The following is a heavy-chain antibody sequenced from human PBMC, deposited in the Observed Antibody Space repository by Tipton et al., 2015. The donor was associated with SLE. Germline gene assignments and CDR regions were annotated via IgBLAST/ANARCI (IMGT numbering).Heavy chain of an antibody. D-gene: IGHD3-3*01. V-gene: IGHV3-33*03. CDR2: IWYDGSNK. CDR1: GFTFSSYG. Sequence: SLRLSCAASGFTFSSYGMHWVRQAPGKGLEWVAVIWYDGSNKYYADSVKGRFTISRDNSKNTLYLQMNSLRAEDTAVYYCAKGIGVGVYADADYWGQGTSVTVSS. CDR3: AKGIGVGVYADADY. J-gene: IGHJ4*02.